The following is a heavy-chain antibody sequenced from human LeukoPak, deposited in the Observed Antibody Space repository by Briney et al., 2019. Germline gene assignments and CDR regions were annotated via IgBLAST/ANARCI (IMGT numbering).Heavy chain of an antibody. V-gene: IGHV3-53*01. Sequence: GGSLRLSCAASGFTVSNNYMSWVRQAPGEGLEWVSLIYSGDNAYYADSVRGRFTISRDNSKNTLYLQMNSLRVEDTAMYYCARDSTAGNTFDYWGQGTLVTVSS. J-gene: IGHJ4*02. CDR2: IYSGDNA. CDR3: ARDSTAGNTFDY. CDR1: GFTVSNNY. D-gene: IGHD6-19*01.